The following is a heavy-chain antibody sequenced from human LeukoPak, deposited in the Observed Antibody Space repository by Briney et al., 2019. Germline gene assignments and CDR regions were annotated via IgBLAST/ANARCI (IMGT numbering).Heavy chain of an antibody. CDR2: IYYSGST. CDR1: GGSISSYY. D-gene: IGHD6-13*01. V-gene: IGHV4-59*12. Sequence: SETLSLTCTVSGGSISSYYWSWIRQPPGKGLEWIGYIYYSGSTNYNPSLKSRVTISVDTSKNQFSLKLSSVTAADTAVYYCARERTIAAARLDWFDPWGQGTLVTVSS. CDR3: ARERTIAAARLDWFDP. J-gene: IGHJ5*02.